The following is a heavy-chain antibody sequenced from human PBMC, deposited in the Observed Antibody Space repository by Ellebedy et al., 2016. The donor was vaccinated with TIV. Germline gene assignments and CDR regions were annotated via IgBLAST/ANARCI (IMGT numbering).Heavy chain of an antibody. CDR2: ISSSGTTT. V-gene: IGHV3-48*04. CDR3: ASDQWLATGGY. Sequence: PGGSLRLSCAASGFTFSTYSMNWVRQAPGKGLEWLSYISSSGTTTYYADSVKGRFTMFRDNAKNSLSLQMNSLRVDDTAVYYCASDQWLATGGYWGQGTLVTVSS. CDR1: GFTFSTYS. D-gene: IGHD6-19*01. J-gene: IGHJ4*02.